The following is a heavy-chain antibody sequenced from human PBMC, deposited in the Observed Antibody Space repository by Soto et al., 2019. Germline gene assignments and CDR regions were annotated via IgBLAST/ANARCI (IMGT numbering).Heavy chain of an antibody. V-gene: IGHV3-23*01. Sequence: GGSLRLSCAASGFTFSSYAMSWVRQAPGKGLEWVSAISGSGGSTYYADSVKGRFTISRDNSKNTLYLQMNSLRAEDMAVYYCAKSTYYYDSSGYYLFWGQGTLVTVSS. D-gene: IGHD3-22*01. CDR1: GFTFSSYA. CDR2: ISGSGGST. J-gene: IGHJ4*02. CDR3: AKSTYYYDSSGYYLF.